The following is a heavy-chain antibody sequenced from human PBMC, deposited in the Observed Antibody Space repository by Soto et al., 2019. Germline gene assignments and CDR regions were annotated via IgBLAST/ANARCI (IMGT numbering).Heavy chain of an antibody. Sequence: SETLSLTCTVSGGSVSSGSYYWSWIRQPPGKGLEWIGYIYYSGSTNYNPSLKSRVTISVDTSKNQFSLKLSSVTAADTAVYYCGRIAAAAGWLDPWGQGTLVTVYS. CDR1: GGSVSSGSYY. CDR2: IYYSGST. CDR3: GRIAAAAGWLDP. D-gene: IGHD6-13*01. J-gene: IGHJ5*02. V-gene: IGHV4-61*01.